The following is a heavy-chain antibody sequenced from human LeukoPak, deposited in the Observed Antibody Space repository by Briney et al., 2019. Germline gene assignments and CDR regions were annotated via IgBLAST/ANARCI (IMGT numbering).Heavy chain of an antibody. CDR3: ARERSSGDSAYSSNYSFDC. J-gene: IGHJ4*02. CDR1: GFTFSLYS. V-gene: IGHV3-21*01. Sequence: GGSLRLSCAASGFTFSLYSMKWVREARGKGVEGVSYIRSSSTYIYCVDCVGGRYTIYRDNAKNLLYLQMNSLRAEDTAVYYCARERSSGDSAYSSNYSFDCWGQGTLVTVSS. D-gene: IGHD5-12*01. CDR2: IRSSSTYI.